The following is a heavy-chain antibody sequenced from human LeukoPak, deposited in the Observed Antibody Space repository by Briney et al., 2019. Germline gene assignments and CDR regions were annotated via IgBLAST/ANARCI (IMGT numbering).Heavy chain of an antibody. V-gene: IGHV1-2*02. CDR3: ARAPLNGIDFDY. D-gene: IGHD1-1*01. Sequence: ASVKVSCKTSGYTFTDYYIHWVRQAPGQGLEWMGWISPNTGGTKYAQKFQGRVSMTRDTSISTAYMKLARLTSDDAAVYYCARAPLNGIDFDYWGQGTLVTVSP. CDR1: GYTFTDYY. J-gene: IGHJ4*02. CDR2: ISPNTGGT.